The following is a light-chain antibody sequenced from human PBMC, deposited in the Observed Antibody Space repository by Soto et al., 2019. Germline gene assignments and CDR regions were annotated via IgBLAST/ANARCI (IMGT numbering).Light chain of an antibody. CDR3: NSYTSKSTGV. CDR2: EVS. Sequence: QSALTQPASVSGSPGQSITISCTGTSSDVGGYNYVSWYQQHPGKAPKLIIYEVSNRPSGVSHRLSDSKSGNTASLTISGLQAEDEADYYCNSYTSKSTGVFGTGTKVTVL. V-gene: IGLV2-14*01. CDR1: SSDVGGYNY. J-gene: IGLJ1*01.